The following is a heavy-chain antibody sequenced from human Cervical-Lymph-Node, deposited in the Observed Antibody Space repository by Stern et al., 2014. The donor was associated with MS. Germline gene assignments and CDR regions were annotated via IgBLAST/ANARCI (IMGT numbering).Heavy chain of an antibody. CDR2: IYTSGTT. J-gene: IGHJ6*02. V-gene: IGHV4-61*02. D-gene: IGHD3-10*01. Sequence: VQLVQSGPGLVKPSQTLSLTCSVSGDSISTGSYFWTWIRQPAGKGLEWMGRIYTSGTTHYNPSLQRRVTLSLNTSKNPFPLNWPSVTAADTAVYFCARFGYYYYYDMDVWGQGTTVTVSS. CDR3: ARFGYYYYYDMDV. CDR1: GDSISTGSYF.